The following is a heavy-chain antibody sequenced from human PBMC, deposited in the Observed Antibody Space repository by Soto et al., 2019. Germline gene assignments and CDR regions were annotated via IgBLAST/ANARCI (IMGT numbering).Heavy chain of an antibody. J-gene: IGHJ4*02. Sequence: SVKVSCEASGGTVTSYAISWVRQAPGQGLEWMGGIIPIFGTANYAQKFQGRVTITADESTSTAYMELNSLRTEDTAVYYCARVSTVTNDFDYWGQGTTVTVSS. D-gene: IGHD4-17*01. V-gene: IGHV1-69*13. CDR2: IIPIFGTA. CDR3: ARVSTVTNDFDY. CDR1: GGTVTSYA.